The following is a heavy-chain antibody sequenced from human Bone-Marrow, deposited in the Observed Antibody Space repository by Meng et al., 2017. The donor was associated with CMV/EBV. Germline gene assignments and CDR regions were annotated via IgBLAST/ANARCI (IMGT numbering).Heavy chain of an antibody. D-gene: IGHD6-13*01. J-gene: IGHJ4*02. Sequence: ASVKVSCKASGYTFTSYGISWVRQAPRQGLEWMGWISVYNGNTNYAQKFQGRVTMTTDTSTTTAYMELRSLRSDDTAVYYCARDVRFSSSWYGSDYWGQGPLVTVFS. CDR1: GYTFTSYG. V-gene: IGHV1-18*04. CDR3: ARDVRFSSSWYGSDY. CDR2: ISVYNGNT.